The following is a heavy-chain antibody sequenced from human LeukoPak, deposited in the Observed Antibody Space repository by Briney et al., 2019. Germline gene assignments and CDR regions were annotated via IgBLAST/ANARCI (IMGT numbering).Heavy chain of an antibody. CDR2: ISAYNGNT. CDR3: ASFKVYAILNY. CDR1: GFTFTSYG. D-gene: IGHD2-8*01. V-gene: IGHV1-18*01. Sequence: GASVKVSCKASGFTFTSYGISWVRQAPGQGLEWMGWISAYNGNTNYAQKLQGRVTMTTDTSTGTAYMGLRSLRSDDTAVYYCASFKVYAILNYWGQGTLVTVSS. J-gene: IGHJ4*02.